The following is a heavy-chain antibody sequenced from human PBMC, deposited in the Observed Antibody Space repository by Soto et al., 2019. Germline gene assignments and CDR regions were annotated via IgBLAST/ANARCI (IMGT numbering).Heavy chain of an antibody. CDR1: GFTFSNTG. J-gene: IGHJ4*02. Sequence: EVQVLESGGDLVPPGGSLRLSCAASGFTFSNTGMSWVRQAPGQGLEWVSAITGSGDTTYYADSVKGRFTISRDNSKSTLYLQMNSLRAEDTAVYYCAKINGYFDYWGQGTLVTVSS. CDR2: ITGSGDTT. CDR3: AKINGYFDY. V-gene: IGHV3-23*01.